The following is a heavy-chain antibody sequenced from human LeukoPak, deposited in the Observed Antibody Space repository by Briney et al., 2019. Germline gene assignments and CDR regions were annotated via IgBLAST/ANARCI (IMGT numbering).Heavy chain of an antibody. J-gene: IGHJ6*03. CDR2: ISWDGGST. D-gene: IGHD5-12*01. CDR1: GFTFDDYA. Sequence: GGSLRLSCAASGFTFDDYAMHWVRQAPGKGLEWVSLISWDGGSTYYADSVKGRFTISRDNSKNSLYLQMNSLRAEDTALYYCAKDFRGFTVGYMDVWGKGTTVTVSS. V-gene: IGHV3-43D*03. CDR3: AKDFRGFTVGYMDV.